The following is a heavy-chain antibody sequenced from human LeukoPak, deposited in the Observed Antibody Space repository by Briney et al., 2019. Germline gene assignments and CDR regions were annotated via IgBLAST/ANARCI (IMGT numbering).Heavy chain of an antibody. J-gene: IGHJ4*02. V-gene: IGHV3-23*01. CDR3: ARVGLRYFDY. CDR2: ISGSGGST. CDR1: GFTFSSYA. Sequence: GGSLRLSCAASGFTFSSYAMSWVRQAPGKGLEWVSAISGSGGSTYYADSVKGRFTISRDNAKNSLYLQMNSLRAEDTAVYYCARVGLRYFDYWGQGTLVTVSS. D-gene: IGHD3-3*01.